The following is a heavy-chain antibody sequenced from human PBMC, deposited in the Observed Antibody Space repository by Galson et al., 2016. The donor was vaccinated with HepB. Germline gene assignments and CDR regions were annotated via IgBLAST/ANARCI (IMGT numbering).Heavy chain of an antibody. D-gene: IGHD3-10*01. V-gene: IGHV5-51*01. CDR1: GYSFASYW. CDR3: TRLRFFSAANYFYCMDV. Sequence: QSGAEVKKPGESLKISCKGSGYSFASYWIGWVRQMPGKGLEYMGITFPGDSDTTYSPSFQGQVTISVDKSISTAYLQWSSLEASDTAMYYCTRLRFFSAANYFYCMDVWGQGTTVTVSS. CDR2: TFPGDSDT. J-gene: IGHJ6*02.